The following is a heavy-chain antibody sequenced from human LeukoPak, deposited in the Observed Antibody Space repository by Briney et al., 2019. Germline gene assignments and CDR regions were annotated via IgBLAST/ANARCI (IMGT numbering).Heavy chain of an antibody. V-gene: IGHV3-23*01. J-gene: IGHJ4*02. CDR3: ARGPSGYHNT. Sequence: GGTLRLSCEVSGFTFNSYVMSWVRRAPGKGLEWVSSFNGRGGYTFYADSVKGRFTLSSDNSKNTLYLQMNSLRAEDTAVYYCARGPSGYHNTGGQGTLVTVSS. CDR1: GFTFNSYV. D-gene: IGHD5-12*01. CDR2: FNGRGGYT.